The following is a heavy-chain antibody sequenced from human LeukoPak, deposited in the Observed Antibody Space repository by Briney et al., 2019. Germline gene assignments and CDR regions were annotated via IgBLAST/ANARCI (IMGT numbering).Heavy chain of an antibody. V-gene: IGHV4-4*07. CDR2: IYTSGST. D-gene: IGHD4-17*01. CDR1: GDSISSYY. Sequence: SETLSLTCTVSGDSISSYYWSWIRQPAGKGLEWIGRIYTSGSTNYNPSLKSRVTMSVDTSRNQFSLKLSSVTAADTAVYYCARSGDDYGDYSNAFDIWGQGTMVTVSS. J-gene: IGHJ3*02. CDR3: ARSGDDYGDYSNAFDI.